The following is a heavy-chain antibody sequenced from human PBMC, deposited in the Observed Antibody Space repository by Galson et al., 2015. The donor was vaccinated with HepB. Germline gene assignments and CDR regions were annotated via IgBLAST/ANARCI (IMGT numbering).Heavy chain of an antibody. D-gene: IGHD3-22*01. J-gene: IGHJ1*01. CDR2: MNGDGSRI. CDR3: ARMADYDSSGYYGYFPL. Sequence: SLRLSCAASGFTFSNYWMNWVRQAPGKGLVWVSRMNGDGSRIDYADSVKGRFTISRDNAKNTVHLQMNSLRAEDTALYYCARMADYDSSGYYGYFPLWGQGTLVTVSS. CDR1: GFTFSNYW. V-gene: IGHV3-74*01.